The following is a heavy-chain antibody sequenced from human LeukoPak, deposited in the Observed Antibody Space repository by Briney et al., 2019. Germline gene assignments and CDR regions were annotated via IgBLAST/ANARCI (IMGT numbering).Heavy chain of an antibody. J-gene: IGHJ5*02. CDR3: AREHCSGGSCYNWFDP. V-gene: IGHV1-2*02. Sequence: ASVKVSCKALGYTFTDHYFHWLRQAPGQGLEWTGWIHPGRGDTNYAQKFQGRVSLTRDTSISTAYMELSRLRSDDTAVYYCAREHCSGGSCYNWFDPWGQGTLVTVSS. CDR2: IHPGRGDT. CDR1: GYTFTDHY. D-gene: IGHD2-15*01.